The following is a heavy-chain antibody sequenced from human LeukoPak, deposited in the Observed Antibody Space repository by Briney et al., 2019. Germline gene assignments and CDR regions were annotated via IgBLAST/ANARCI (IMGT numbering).Heavy chain of an antibody. CDR1: GFTFSAFA. Sequence: GGSLRLSCITSGFTFSAFAMSWVRQAPGKGLEWVSAIRSRADATYHADSVKGRFTISRDNSRNTLYLQMSSLRAEDTAVYYCAKGHFDNWYYFDYWGQGALVTVSS. CDR2: IRSRADAT. D-gene: IGHD1-1*01. V-gene: IGHV3-23*01. CDR3: AKGHFDNWYYFDY. J-gene: IGHJ4*02.